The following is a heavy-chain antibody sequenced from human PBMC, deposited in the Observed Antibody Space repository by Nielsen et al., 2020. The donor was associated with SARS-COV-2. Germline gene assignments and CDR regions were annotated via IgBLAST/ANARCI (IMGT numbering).Heavy chain of an antibody. J-gene: IGHJ4*02. CDR3: AKVGGYCSGGSCTSDY. V-gene: IGHV3-20*04. D-gene: IGHD2-15*01. Sequence: GESLKISCAASGFTFDDYGMSWVRQAPGKGLEWVSGINWNGGSTGYADSVKGRFTISRDNAKNSLYLQMNSLRAEDTALYYCAKVGGYCSGGSCTSDYWGQGTLVTVSS. CDR1: GFTFDDYG. CDR2: INWNGGST.